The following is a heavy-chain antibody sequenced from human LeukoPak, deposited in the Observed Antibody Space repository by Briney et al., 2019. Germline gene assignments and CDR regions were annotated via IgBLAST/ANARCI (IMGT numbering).Heavy chain of an antibody. V-gene: IGHV3-21*01. CDR2: ISSSSSYI. D-gene: IGHD6-19*01. Sequence: GGSLRLSCAASGFTFSSYGMNWVRQAPGKGLEWVSSISSSSSYIYYADSVKGRFTISRDNAKNSLYLQMNSLRAEDTAVYYCARAGAVANYGMDVWGKGTTVTVSS. J-gene: IGHJ6*04. CDR1: GFTFSSYG. CDR3: ARAGAVANYGMDV.